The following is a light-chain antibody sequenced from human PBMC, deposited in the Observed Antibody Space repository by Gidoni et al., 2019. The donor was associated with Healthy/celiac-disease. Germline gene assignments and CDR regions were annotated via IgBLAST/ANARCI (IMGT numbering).Light chain of an antibody. CDR1: QSISSW. J-gene: IGKJ1*01. CDR3: QQYNSYSGT. Sequence: DIHLTQSPSTLSASVGDRVTITCRASQSISSWLAWYQQKPGKAPKLLIYKASSLESGVPLRFSGSGSGTEFTLTISSLQPDEFATYYCQQYNSYSGTFGQGTKVEIK. CDR2: KAS. V-gene: IGKV1-5*03.